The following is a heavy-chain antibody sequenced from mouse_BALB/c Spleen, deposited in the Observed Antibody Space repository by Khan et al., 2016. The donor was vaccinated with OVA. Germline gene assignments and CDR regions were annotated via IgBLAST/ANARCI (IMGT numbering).Heavy chain of an antibody. CDR2: IYPNNDGP. J-gene: IGHJ3*01. V-gene: IGHV1S136*01. CDR1: GYTFTSYV. Sequence: VQLQQSGPELVKPGASVKMSCKASGYTFTSYVMHWVKQKPGQGLEWIGYIYPNNDGPEYNEKFKGKATLTSDKSSSTAYMELSSLTSEASAGYDGARVGDYGKGFAYWGQGTLGTVSA. D-gene: IGHD2-1*01. CDR3: ARVGDYGKGFAY.